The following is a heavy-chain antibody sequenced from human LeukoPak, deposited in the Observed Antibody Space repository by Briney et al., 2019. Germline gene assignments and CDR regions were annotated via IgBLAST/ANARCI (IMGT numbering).Heavy chain of an antibody. CDR3: ARGGLAFDI. Sequence: GGSLRLSCAASGFTFSSYAMHWVRQAPGKGLEWVAVISYDGSNKYYADSVKGRFTISRDNSKNTLFLQMNSLRAEDTAVYYCARGGLAFDIWGQGTMVTVSS. CDR1: GFTFSSYA. CDR2: ISYDGSNK. V-gene: IGHV3-30-3*01. J-gene: IGHJ3*02.